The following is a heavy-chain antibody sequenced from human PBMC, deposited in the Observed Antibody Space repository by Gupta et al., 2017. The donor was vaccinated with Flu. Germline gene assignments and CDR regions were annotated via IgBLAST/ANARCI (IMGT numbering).Heavy chain of an antibody. CDR3: AKGDAFDI. CDR2: ISGTGGST. J-gene: IGHJ3*02. Sequence: EVQLLESGGGLVQPGGSLRLSCAASGFTFSSYAMSWVRQAPGKGLEWVSGISGTGGSTYYTDSVKGHFTVSRDNSKNTLYLQMNSLRVEDTAVYYCAKGDAFDIWGQGTMVTVSS. V-gene: IGHV3-23*01. CDR1: GFTFSSYA.